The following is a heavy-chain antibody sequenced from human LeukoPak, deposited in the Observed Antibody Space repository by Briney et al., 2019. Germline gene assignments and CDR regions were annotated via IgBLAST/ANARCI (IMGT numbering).Heavy chain of an antibody. D-gene: IGHD2-2*01. CDR1: GGSISSSNW. Sequence: SGTLSLTCAVSGGSISSSNWWSWVRQPPGKGLEWIGEIYHSGSTNYNPSLKSRVTISVDKSKNQFSLKLSSVTAADTAVYYCASYCSSTSCSYFDYWGQGTLVTVSS. CDR3: ASYCSSTSCSYFDY. CDR2: IYHSGST. J-gene: IGHJ4*02. V-gene: IGHV4-4*02.